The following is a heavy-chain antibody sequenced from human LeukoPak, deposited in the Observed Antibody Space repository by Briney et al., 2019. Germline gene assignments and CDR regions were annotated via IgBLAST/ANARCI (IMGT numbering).Heavy chain of an antibody. J-gene: IGHJ4*02. CDR3: AKATPITMIVVVITTPGY. CDR1: GLTFISYA. V-gene: IGHV3-23*01. D-gene: IGHD3-22*01. Sequence: PGGSLRLSCAASGLTFISYAMAWVRQAPGKGLEWVSSISGNGDSTYYADSVKGRFTISRDNSKNTLYLQMNSLRAEDTAVYYCAKATPITMIVVVITTPGYWGQGTLVTVSS. CDR2: ISGNGDST.